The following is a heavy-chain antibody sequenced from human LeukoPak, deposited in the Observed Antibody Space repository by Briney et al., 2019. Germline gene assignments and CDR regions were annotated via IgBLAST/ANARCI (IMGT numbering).Heavy chain of an antibody. D-gene: IGHD3-16*01. J-gene: IGHJ4*02. CDR3: AIVITADGY. CDR2: INPTHGGT. Sequence: GASVKVSCKASGYTFTSYYIHWVRQAPGQGLEWMGWINPTHGGTNFAQKFQGRVTMTRDTSITTAYMELTRLISDDTAMYYCAIVITADGYWGQGTPLTVSS. CDR1: GYTFTSYY. V-gene: IGHV1-2*02.